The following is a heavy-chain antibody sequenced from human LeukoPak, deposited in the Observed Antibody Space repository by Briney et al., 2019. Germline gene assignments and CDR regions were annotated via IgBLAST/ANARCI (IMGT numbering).Heavy chain of an antibody. V-gene: IGHV4-34*01. J-gene: IGHJ4*02. CDR3: ARSRYGGNSE. CDR1: GGSFSGYY. Sequence: SETLSLTCAVYGGSFSGYYWSWIRQPPGKGLEWIGEINHSGSTNYNPSLKSRVTISVDTSKNQFSLKLSSVTAADTAVYYCARSRYGGNSEWGQGTLVTVSS. CDR2: INHSGST. D-gene: IGHD4-23*01.